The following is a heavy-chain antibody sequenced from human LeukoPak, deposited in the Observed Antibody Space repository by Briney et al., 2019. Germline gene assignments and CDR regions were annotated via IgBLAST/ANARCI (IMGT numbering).Heavy chain of an antibody. V-gene: IGHV1-18*01. CDR2: ISAYNGNT. CDR3: AREWVTTPRGYYYYYYMDV. D-gene: IGHD4-17*01. Sequence: ASVKVSCKASGYTFTSYGISWVRQAPGQGLEWMGWISAYNGNTNYAQKLQGRVTMTTDTSTSTAYMELRSLRSDDTAVYYCAREWVTTPRGYYYYYYMDVWGKGTTVTISS. J-gene: IGHJ6*03. CDR1: GYTFTSYG.